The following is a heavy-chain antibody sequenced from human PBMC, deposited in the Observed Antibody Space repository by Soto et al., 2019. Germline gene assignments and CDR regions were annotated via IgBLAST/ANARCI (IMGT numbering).Heavy chain of an antibody. J-gene: IGHJ5*02. CDR1: GFSLSTSGVG. Sequence: QITLKESGPTLVKPTQTLTLTCTFSGFSLSTSGVGVGWIRQPPGKALEWLALIYWDDDKRYSPSLKGRLTITKDTSKNQVVLTMTNMDPVDTATYYCAHSHLAREWFGELARRGWFDPWGQGTLVTVSS. V-gene: IGHV2-5*02. CDR3: AHSHLAREWFGELARRGWFDP. CDR2: IYWDDDK. D-gene: IGHD3-10*01.